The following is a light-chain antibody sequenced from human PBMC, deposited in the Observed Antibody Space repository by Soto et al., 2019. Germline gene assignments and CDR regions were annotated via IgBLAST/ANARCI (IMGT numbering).Light chain of an antibody. Sequence: QSALTQPASVSASRGQSITISCTGTSSDVPGSNSVSWYQQHPGKAPILIIFDVFKRPSGVSDRFSASKSGNTASLTISGLQAEDEAEYYCSSYITSANVVFGGGTKVTVL. CDR1: SSDVPGSNS. J-gene: IGLJ2*01. CDR2: DVF. V-gene: IGLV2-14*01. CDR3: SSYITSANVV.